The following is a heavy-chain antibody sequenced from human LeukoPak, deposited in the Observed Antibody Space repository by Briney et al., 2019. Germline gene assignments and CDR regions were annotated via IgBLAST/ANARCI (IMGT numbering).Heavy chain of an antibody. Sequence: ASVKVSCKASGGTFSSYAISWVRQAPGQGLEWMGGIIPIFGTANYAQKFQGRVTITADKSTSTAYMELSSLRSEDTAVYYCARRRRIYGDYFVRAFDIWGQGTMVTVSS. D-gene: IGHD4-17*01. CDR1: GGTFSSYA. CDR3: ARRRRIYGDYFVRAFDI. J-gene: IGHJ3*02. CDR2: IIPIFGTA. V-gene: IGHV1-69*06.